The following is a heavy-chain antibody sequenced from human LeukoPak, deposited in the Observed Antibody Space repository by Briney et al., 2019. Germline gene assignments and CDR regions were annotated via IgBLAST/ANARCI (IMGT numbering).Heavy chain of an antibody. V-gene: IGHV3-9*03. D-gene: IGHD6-19*01. CDR2: ISWNSGSI. J-gene: IGHJ4*02. CDR1: GFTFDDYA. Sequence: PGGSLRLSCAASGFTFDDYAMHWVRQAPGKGLEWVSGISWNSGSIGYADSVKGRFTISRDNAKNSLYLQMNSLRGEDMAFYYCARGRSIAVAGYLDYWGQGTLVTVSS. CDR3: ARGRSIAVAGYLDY.